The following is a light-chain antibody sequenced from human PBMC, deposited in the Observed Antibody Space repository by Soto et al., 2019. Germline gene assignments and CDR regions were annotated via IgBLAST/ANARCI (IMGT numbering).Light chain of an antibody. CDR3: QQYGRSPPFT. CDR2: GAC. V-gene: IGKV3-20*01. J-gene: IGKJ2*01. CDR1: QSISSSY. Sequence: EIVLTQSPGTLSLSPGERATLSCRASQSISSSYIAWYQQNPGQAPRLLIHGACNRATGIPDRFSGSGSGTDFTLTISRLEPEDYAVYFCQQYGRSPPFTFGQGTKVEIK.